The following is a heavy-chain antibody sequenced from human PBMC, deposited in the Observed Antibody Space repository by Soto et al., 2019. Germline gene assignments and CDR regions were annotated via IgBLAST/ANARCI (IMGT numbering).Heavy chain of an antibody. CDR3: ARVTSSGTKYFDY. CDR2: IKHDGSEK. J-gene: IGHJ4*02. Sequence: PGGSRRLSCACSGFTFRTYGIGWVRQGPGKGREWVGNIKHDGSEKYYVDSVKGRFTISRDSAKNSLYLQMNCLRAEDTGVYYCARVTSSGTKYFDYSGQGTLVTAPQ. CDR1: GFTFRTYG. D-gene: IGHD2-2*01. V-gene: IGHV3-7*04.